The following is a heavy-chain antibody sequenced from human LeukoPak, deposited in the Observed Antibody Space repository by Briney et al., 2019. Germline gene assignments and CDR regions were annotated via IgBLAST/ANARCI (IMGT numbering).Heavy chain of an antibody. V-gene: IGHV4-4*02. J-gene: IGHJ4*02. CDR3: ASSGGVRGVYYFDY. Sequence: SETLSLTCAVSGGSISSSNWWSWVRQPPGKGLEWIGEIYHSGSTNCNPSLKSRVTISVDKSKNQFSLKLSSVTAADTAVYYCASSGGVRGVYYFDYWGQGTLVTVSS. CDR1: GGSISSSNW. D-gene: IGHD3-10*01. CDR2: IYHSGST.